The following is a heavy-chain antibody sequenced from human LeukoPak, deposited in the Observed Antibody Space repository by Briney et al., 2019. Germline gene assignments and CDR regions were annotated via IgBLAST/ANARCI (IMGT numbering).Heavy chain of an antibody. D-gene: IGHD2-2*01. CDR3: ARQPPYCSTTSCYFDF. CDR1: GYSFTSYW. CDR2: IYPGDSDT. Sequence: GESLKISCEGSGYSFTSYWIGWVRQMPGKGLEWMGIIYPGDSDTRYSPSFQGRVTISADKSINTAYLQWSSLKASDTAMYYCARQPPYCSTTSCYFDFWGQGTLVTVSS. V-gene: IGHV5-51*01. J-gene: IGHJ4*02.